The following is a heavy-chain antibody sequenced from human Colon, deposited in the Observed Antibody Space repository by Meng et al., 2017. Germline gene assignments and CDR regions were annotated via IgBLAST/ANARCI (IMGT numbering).Heavy chain of an antibody. D-gene: IGHD6-13*01. V-gene: IGHV7-4-1*02. CDR2: INTYTGNP. CDR1: GSTFTSYA. CDR3: ATIAAAGIAY. Sequence: QVQLVQSGSELKKPEASVKVSCKASGSTFTSYAMNWVRQAPGQGLEWMGWINTYTGNPTYAQDFTGRFVFSLDTSVSAAYLQISSLKAEDTAVYYCATIAAAGIAYWGQGTLVTVSS. J-gene: IGHJ4*02.